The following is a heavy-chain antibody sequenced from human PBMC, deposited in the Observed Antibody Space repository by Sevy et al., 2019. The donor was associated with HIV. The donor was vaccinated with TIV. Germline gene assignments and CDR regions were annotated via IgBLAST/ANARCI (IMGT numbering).Heavy chain of an antibody. CDR1: GFTVSSNY. Sequence: GESLKISCAASGFTVSSNYMSWVRQAPGKGLEWVSVIYSGGSTYYADSVKGRFTISRDNSKNTLYLQMNSLRAEDTAVYYCARSVHDFWSGYYSFDYWGQGTLVTVSS. V-gene: IGHV3-53*01. CDR2: IYSGGST. CDR3: ARSVHDFWSGYYSFDY. D-gene: IGHD3-3*01. J-gene: IGHJ4*02.